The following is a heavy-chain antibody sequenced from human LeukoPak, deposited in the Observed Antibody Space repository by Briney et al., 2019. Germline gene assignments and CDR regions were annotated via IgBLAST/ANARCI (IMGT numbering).Heavy chain of an antibody. CDR2: IYYSGST. J-gene: IGHJ3*02. Sequence: PSETLSLTCTVVGGAINSRNQYWGWIRQPPGKGLEWIGSIYYSGSTYYNPSLKSRVTISVDTSKNQFSLKLSSVTAADTAVYYCAKYHTGGHAFDIWGQGTMVTVSS. CDR1: GGAINSRNQY. V-gene: IGHV4-39*07. D-gene: IGHD2-2*01. CDR3: AKYHTGGHAFDI.